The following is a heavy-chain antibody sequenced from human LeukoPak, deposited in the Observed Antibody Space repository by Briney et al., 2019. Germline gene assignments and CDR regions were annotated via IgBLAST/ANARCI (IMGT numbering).Heavy chain of an antibody. Sequence: GGSLSLSCAASGFTFSSYAMHWVRQALVKGLEWVAVISYDGSNIYYADSVKGRFTISRDNSNNTLYLQMNSLRAEDTAVYYCATRGYRILDYWGQGTLVTVSS. CDR3: ATRGYRILDY. D-gene: IGHD3-22*01. CDR2: ISYDGSNI. CDR1: GFTFSSYA. V-gene: IGHV3-30*01. J-gene: IGHJ4*02.